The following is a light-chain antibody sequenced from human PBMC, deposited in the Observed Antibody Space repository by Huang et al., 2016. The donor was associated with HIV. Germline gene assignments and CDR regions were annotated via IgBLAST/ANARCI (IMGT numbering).Light chain of an antibody. Sequence: IVMTQSPDTLSVSPGERATLSCRAGQSVTHSLAWYQQKPGQAPRLLIYGTSTRATDIPGRCSGSGSGTDFTLTISSLQSDDFGVYYCQQYHYWPPVTFGQGTKVEI. CDR2: GTS. V-gene: IGKV3-15*01. CDR3: QQYHYWPPVT. CDR1: QSVTHS. J-gene: IGKJ1*01.